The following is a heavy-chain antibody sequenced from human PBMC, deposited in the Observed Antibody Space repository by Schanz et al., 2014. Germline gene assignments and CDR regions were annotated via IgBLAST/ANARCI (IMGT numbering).Heavy chain of an antibody. CDR2: IFTDDRT. CDR1: GFAVDNYY. J-gene: IGHJ4*02. CDR3: ARLDPYCRSGTCSRAFDF. D-gene: IGHD2-15*01. V-gene: IGHV3-66*02. Sequence: EVQLVASGGGLVQPGGSLRLSCAASGFAVDNYYMSCVRQAPGRGLEWVSIIFTDDRTYYADSVKGRFTISRDSSKNTLFLQMNSLRTEDTAVYYCARLDPYCRSGTCSRAFDFWGQGTLVTVSS.